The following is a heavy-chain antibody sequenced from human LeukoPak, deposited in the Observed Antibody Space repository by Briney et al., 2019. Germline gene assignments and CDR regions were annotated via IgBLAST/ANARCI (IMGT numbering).Heavy chain of an antibody. V-gene: IGHV3-21*01. CDR2: ISRSSNCI. CDR3: AREKEAPGVGVVVIRDYYYMDV. D-gene: IGHD3-22*01. J-gene: IGHJ6*03. CDR1: GFIFSTYS. Sequence: PGGSLRLFCAASGFIFSTYSMNWVRQAPGKGLEWVSSISRSSNCIYYADSVKGRFTISRDNAKNSLYLQMNSLRAEDTAVYYCAREKEAPGVGVVVIRDYYYMDVWGKGTTVTVSS.